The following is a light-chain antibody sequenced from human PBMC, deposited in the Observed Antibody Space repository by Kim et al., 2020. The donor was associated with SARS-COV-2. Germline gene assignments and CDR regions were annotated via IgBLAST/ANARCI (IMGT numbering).Light chain of an antibody. CDR2: DVS. CDR3: SSYAGSYTYHVV. Sequence: SVTSSCTGTSSDVGGYNYVSWYQQHPGKAPKLMIYDVSKRPSGVPDRFSGSKSGNTASLTISGLQAEDEADYYCSSYAGSYTYHVVFGGGTKLTVL. CDR1: SSDVGGYNY. V-gene: IGLV2-11*01. J-gene: IGLJ2*01.